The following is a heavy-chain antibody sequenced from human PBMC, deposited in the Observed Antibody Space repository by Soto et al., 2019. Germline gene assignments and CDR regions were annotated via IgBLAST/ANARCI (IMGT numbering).Heavy chain of an antibody. D-gene: IGHD6-6*01. CDR1: GFTFSSYA. CDR2: ISYDGSNK. J-gene: IGHJ4*02. V-gene: IGHV3-30-3*01. Sequence: GSLRLSCAASGFTFSSYAMHWVRQAPGKGLEWVAVISYDGSNKYYADSVKGRFTISRDNSKNTLYLQMNSLRAEDTAVYYCARGRPFDSWGQGTLVTVSS. CDR3: ARGRPFDS.